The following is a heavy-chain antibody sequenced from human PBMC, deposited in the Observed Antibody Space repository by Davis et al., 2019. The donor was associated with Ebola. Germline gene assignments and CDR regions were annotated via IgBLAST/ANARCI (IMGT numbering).Heavy chain of an antibody. J-gene: IGHJ4*02. CDR1: GFTFSSYA. CDR3: ARGAYGDYFWY. V-gene: IGHV3-23*01. D-gene: IGHD4-17*01. CDR2: ISGSGFST. Sequence: GESLKISCAASGFTFSSYAMSWVRQAPGKGLEWVSTISGSGFSTYYADSVKGRFTISRDNSKNTLYLQMNSLRAEDTAVYYCARGAYGDYFWYWGQGTLVTVSS.